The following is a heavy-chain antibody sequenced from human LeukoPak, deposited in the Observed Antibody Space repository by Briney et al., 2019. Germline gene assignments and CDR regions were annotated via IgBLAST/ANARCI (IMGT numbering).Heavy chain of an antibody. V-gene: IGHV3-23*01. CDR1: GFNFGSYS. J-gene: IGHJ3*02. CDR2: ISHSGVTT. CDR3: AKAPPPFCSGGSCFDAFDI. Sequence: GGSLRLSCAASGFNFGSYSMTWVRQAPGKGLEWVSAISHSGVTTYYADSVKGRFTISRDNSKNTLHLQMNSLRAEDTAVYYCAKAPPPFCSGGSCFDAFDIWGQGTMVTVSS. D-gene: IGHD2-15*01.